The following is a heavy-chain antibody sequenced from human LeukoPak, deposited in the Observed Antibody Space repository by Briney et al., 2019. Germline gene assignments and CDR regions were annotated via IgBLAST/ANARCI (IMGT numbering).Heavy chain of an antibody. D-gene: IGHD3-22*01. CDR2: TYYTGST. V-gene: IGHV4-39*01. CDR1: GGSISRIIYY. J-gene: IGHJ4*02. Sequence: PSETLSLTCTVSGGSISRIIYYWGWIRQPPGKGLEWIGSTYYTGSTYYTPSLRSRVTISVDTSKNQFSLKLSAVTAADTAVYYCARVVRDGSGYNYYFDYWGQGTLVTVSS. CDR3: ARVVRDGSGYNYYFDY.